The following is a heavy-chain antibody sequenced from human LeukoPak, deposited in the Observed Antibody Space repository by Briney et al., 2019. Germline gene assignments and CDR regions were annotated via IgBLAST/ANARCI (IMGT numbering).Heavy chain of an antibody. D-gene: IGHD3-22*01. CDR2: IYYSGST. CDR3: ARGEDYYDSSGYYLDYFDY. J-gene: IGHJ4*02. Sequence: SETLSLTCTVSGGSVSGGSYYWSWIRQPPGKGLEWIGYIYYSGSTNYNPSLKSRVTISVDTSRNQFSLKLSSVTAADTAVYYCARGEDYYDSSGYYLDYFDYWGQGTLVTVSS. V-gene: IGHV4-61*01. CDR1: GGSVSGGSYY.